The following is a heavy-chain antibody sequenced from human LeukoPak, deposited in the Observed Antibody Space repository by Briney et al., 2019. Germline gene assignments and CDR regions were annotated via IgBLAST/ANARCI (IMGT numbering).Heavy chain of an antibody. CDR1: GFTFRTYW. CDR3: ANHMSYFDY. V-gene: IGHV3-74*01. D-gene: IGHD2-21*01. Sequence: GGSLRLSCAASGFTFRTYWMHWVRQVPGKGLVWVSRINSDGSSTTYADSVKGRFTISRDNSKNTLYLQMNSLRAEDTAVYYCANHMSYFDYWGQGTLVTVSS. CDR2: INSDGSST. J-gene: IGHJ4*02.